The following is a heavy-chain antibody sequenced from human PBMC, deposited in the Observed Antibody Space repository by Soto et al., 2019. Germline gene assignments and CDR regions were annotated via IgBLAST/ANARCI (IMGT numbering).Heavy chain of an antibody. Sequence: QITLKESGPTLVKPTQNLTLTCTFSGFSISTSGVGVGWIRQPPGKALEWLALIHWNDDKRYSPSLKNRLTITKDTSKNQVVITMTNMDPVDTAADYCAHRHTSYGEYYYYVMDVWGQGTTVTVSS. CDR2: IHWNDDK. V-gene: IGHV2-5*01. CDR3: AHRHTSYGEYYYYVMDV. D-gene: IGHD5-18*01. CDR1: GFSISTSGVG. J-gene: IGHJ6*02.